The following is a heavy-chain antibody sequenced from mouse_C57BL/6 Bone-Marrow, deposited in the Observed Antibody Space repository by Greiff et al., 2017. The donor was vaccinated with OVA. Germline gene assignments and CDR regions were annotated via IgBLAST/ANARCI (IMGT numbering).Heavy chain of an antibody. CDR1: GYTFTSYW. CDR2: IHPNSGST. D-gene: IGHD4-1*02. CDR3: ARQLGPFFAY. V-gene: IGHV1-64*01. Sequence: VQLQQPGAELVKPGASVKLSCKASGYTFTSYWMHWVKQRPGQGLEWIGMIHPNSGSTNYNEKFKSKSTLTVDKSSSTAYMQLSSLTSADSAVYYCARQLGPFFAYWGQGTLVTVSA. J-gene: IGHJ3*01.